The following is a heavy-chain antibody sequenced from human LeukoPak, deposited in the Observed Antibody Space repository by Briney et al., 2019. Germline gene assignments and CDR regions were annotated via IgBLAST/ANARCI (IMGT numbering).Heavy chain of an antibody. CDR1: GYTFTSYG. Sequence: ASVKVSCKASGYTFTSYGISWVRQAPGQGLEWMGWFSAYNGNTNYAQKLQGRVTITADKSTSTAYMELSSLRSEDTAVYYCATNYDILTGYSRPYYYGMDVWGQGTTVTVSS. CDR3: ATNYDILTGYSRPYYYGMDV. CDR2: FSAYNGNT. D-gene: IGHD3-9*01. V-gene: IGHV1-18*01. J-gene: IGHJ6*02.